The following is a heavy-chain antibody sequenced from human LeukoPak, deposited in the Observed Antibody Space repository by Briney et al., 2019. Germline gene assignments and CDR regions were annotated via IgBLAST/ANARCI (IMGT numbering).Heavy chain of an antibody. CDR1: GFTLSNFA. V-gene: IGHV3-23*01. J-gene: IGHJ4*02. Sequence: PGGSLRLSCAASGFTLSNFAMTWVRQAPGKGLEWVSVISVSGGSTYYADSVKGRFTISRDNSKNTLYLQMDSLRAEDTAVYFCAKQSAGSSTWYSLHFDYWGQGTLVTVP. CDR3: AKQSAGSSTWYSLHFDY. CDR2: ISVSGGST. D-gene: IGHD2-2*01.